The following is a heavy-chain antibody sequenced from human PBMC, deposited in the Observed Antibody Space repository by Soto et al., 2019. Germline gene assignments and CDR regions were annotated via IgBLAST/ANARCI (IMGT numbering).Heavy chain of an antibody. D-gene: IGHD1-26*01. Sequence: SQTLSLTCAISGDSVSSNSAAWNWIRQSPSRGLEWLGRTYYRSKWYNDYAVSVKSRITINPDTSKNQFSLQLSSVTAADTAVYYCARVTVGAPRIDYWGQGTLVTVSS. CDR3: ARVTVGAPRIDY. J-gene: IGHJ4*02. CDR1: GDSVSSNSAA. CDR2: TYYRSKWYN. V-gene: IGHV6-1*01.